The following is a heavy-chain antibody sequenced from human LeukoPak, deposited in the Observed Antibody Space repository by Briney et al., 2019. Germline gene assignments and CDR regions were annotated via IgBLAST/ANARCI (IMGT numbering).Heavy chain of an antibody. CDR1: GFTFSSYT. CDR3: ARDVGSSWAPPDY. CDR2: VSGGSTHL. J-gene: IGHJ4*02. D-gene: IGHD6-13*01. Sequence: GGSLRLSCAASGFTFSSYTMNWVRLAPGKGLEWVSSVSGGSTHLYYADSVKGRFTISRDNAKDLLYLQMNSLTAEDTAVYYCARDVGSSWAPPDYWGQGTLVTVSS. V-gene: IGHV3-21*06.